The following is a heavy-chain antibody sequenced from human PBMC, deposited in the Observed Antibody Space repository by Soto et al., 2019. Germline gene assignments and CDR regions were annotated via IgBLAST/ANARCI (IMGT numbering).Heavy chain of an antibody. V-gene: IGHV1-18*01. J-gene: IGHJ4*02. D-gene: IGHD2-8*01. CDR3: VRDRPNSNLDF. Sequence: QVQLVQSGAEVKKPGASVNVSCTASGYSGLSYGCSWVRQAPGQGLEWMGYINTETGNTFYAQRLQGSVTMTTNTSTNTAYMELRRLTSDDTAVYFCVRDRPNSNLDFWGQGTLITISS. CDR1: GYSGLSYG. CDR2: INTETGNT.